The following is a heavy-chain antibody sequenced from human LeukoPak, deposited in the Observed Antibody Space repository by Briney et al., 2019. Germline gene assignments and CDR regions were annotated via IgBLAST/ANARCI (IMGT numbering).Heavy chain of an antibody. Sequence: SETLSLTCAVSGYSVSSGYYWGWIRQPPGKGLEWIGSIYHSGSTYYNPSLKSRVTISVDTSKNQFSLKLSSVTAADTAVYYCARCSSLSVRLIDYWGQGTLVTVSS. J-gene: IGHJ4*02. CDR1: GYSVSSGYY. CDR2: IYHSGST. CDR3: ARCSSLSVRLIDY. D-gene: IGHD6-6*01. V-gene: IGHV4-38-2*01.